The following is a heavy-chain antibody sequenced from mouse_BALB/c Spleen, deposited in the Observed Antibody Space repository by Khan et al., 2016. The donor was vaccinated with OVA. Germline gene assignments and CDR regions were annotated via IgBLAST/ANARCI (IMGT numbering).Heavy chain of an antibody. Sequence: QVQLKESGPGLVAPSQSLSITCTISGFSLTNYGVHWVRQPPGKGLEWLVVIWSDGSTTYNSALKSRLTISKDNSKSQVFLKMNSHQTDDTAMYFCARQPYYHYNIMDYWGQGNSVTVSS. V-gene: IGHV2-6-1*01. J-gene: IGHJ4*01. CDR3: ARQPYYHYNIMDY. CDR2: IWSDGST. D-gene: IGHD2-10*01. CDR1: GFSLTNYG.